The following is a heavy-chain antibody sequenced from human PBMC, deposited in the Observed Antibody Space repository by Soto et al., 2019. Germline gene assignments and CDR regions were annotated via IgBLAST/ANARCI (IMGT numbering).Heavy chain of an antibody. Sequence: PSETLSLTCTVSGGSVSSVGYYWSWIRQHPGKGLEWIGYITYSGNTYYNPSLESRVTMSADTSKNQFSLKLSSATAADTAVYFCVRGGSCTNGVCSVFDYWGQGTLVTVSS. CDR3: VRGGSCTNGVCSVFDY. D-gene: IGHD2-8*01. V-gene: IGHV4-31*03. CDR1: GGSVSSVGYY. J-gene: IGHJ4*02. CDR2: ITYSGNT.